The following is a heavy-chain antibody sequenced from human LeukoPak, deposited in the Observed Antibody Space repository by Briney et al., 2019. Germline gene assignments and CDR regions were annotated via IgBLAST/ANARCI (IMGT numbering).Heavy chain of an antibody. CDR2: IYSGGST. CDR3: AKWGTGILRYFDWLPTKGSYYFDY. J-gene: IGHJ4*02. CDR1: GFTVSSNY. V-gene: IGHV3-53*01. Sequence: GGSLRLSCAASGFTVSSNYMSWVRQAPGKGLEWVSVIYSGGSTYYADSVKGRFTISRDNSKNTLYLQMNSLRAEDTAVYYCAKWGTGILRYFDWLPTKGSYYFDYWGQGTLVTVSS. D-gene: IGHD3-9*01.